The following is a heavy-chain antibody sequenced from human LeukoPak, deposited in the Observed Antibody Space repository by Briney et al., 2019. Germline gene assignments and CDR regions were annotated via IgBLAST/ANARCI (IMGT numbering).Heavy chain of an antibody. CDR3: AKENDFWSGPEG. D-gene: IGHD3-3*01. CDR2: AFYRSQWYN. V-gene: IGHV6-1*01. Sequence: SQTLSLTCAIFGDSVSSNSGAWNWIRQSPSRGLEWLGRAFYRSQWYNDYAVSVKGRIAINPDTSKNQFSLQLNSVTPEDTAVYYCAKENDFWSGPEGWGQGTLVTVSS. CDR1: GDSVSSNSGA. J-gene: IGHJ4*02.